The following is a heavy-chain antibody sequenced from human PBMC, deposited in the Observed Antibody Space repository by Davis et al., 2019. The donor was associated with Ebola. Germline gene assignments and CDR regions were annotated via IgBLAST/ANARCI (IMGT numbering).Heavy chain of an antibody. Sequence: GESLKISCAASGFTFNNYWMNWVRQAPGKGLEWVANIKQDGSEKYYVDSVKGRFTIFRDNAKKSLHLQMNSLRAEDTAVYYCARDLSIAARPVFDYWGQGTLVTVSS. CDR3: ARDLSIAARPVFDY. V-gene: IGHV3-7*01. J-gene: IGHJ4*02. D-gene: IGHD6-6*01. CDR2: IKQDGSEK. CDR1: GFTFNNYW.